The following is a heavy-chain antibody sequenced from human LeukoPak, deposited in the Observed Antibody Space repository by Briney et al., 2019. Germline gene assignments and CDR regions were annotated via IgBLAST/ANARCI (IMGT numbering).Heavy chain of an antibody. CDR1: GFTFSSYA. J-gene: IGHJ6*02. CDR3: AKGPDGDYSNYYYGMDV. CDR2: ISGSGGST. D-gene: IGHD4-17*01. V-gene: IGHV3-23*01. Sequence: GGSLRLSCAASGFTFSSYAMSWVRQAPGKGLEWASAISGSGGSTYYADSVKGRFTISRDNSKNTLYLQMNSLRAEDTAVYYCAKGPDGDYSNYYYGMDVWGQGTTVTVSS.